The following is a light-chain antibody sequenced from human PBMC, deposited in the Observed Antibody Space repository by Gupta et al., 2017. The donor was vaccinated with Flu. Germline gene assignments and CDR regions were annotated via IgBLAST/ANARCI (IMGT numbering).Light chain of an antibody. CDR2: RTN. CDR1: SSNIGRNY. J-gene: IGLJ3*02. CDR3: ATWDDSLFGVV. V-gene: IGLV1-47*01. Sequence: QSVLSQPPSASGTPGQGVTISCSGSSSNIGRNYVYWYQQVPGTAPKLLIYRTNQRPSGVPDRFSGSKSGTSGSLAISGLRSEDEAVYYCATWDDSLFGVVFGGGTKLTVL.